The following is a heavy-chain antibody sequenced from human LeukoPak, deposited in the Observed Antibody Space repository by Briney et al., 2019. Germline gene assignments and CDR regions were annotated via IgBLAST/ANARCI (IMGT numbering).Heavy chain of an antibody. CDR3: ARDGFNDRSGDNDGFDM. CDR2: ISGSGDRI. V-gene: IGHV3-23*01. Sequence: PGGSLRLSCAASGLTISSSGMSWVRQAPGKGLEWVSAISGSGDRIHYADSVRGRFIISRDTSKDTLYLQMNSLRADDTAVYYCARDGFNDRSGDNDGFDMWGQGTMVTVSS. D-gene: IGHD1-1*01. J-gene: IGHJ3*02. CDR1: GLTISSSG.